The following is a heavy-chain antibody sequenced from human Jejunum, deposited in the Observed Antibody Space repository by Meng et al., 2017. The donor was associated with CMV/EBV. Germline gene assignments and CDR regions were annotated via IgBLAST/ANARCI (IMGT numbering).Heavy chain of an antibody. CDR3: ARGGYDFWTDYLHY. Sequence: SGFTLSSYYMHWVRQAPGKRLVWVSRINSDGSITYYADSLKGRFTISRDNAKNTLYLQMNSLRAEDTAIYYCARGGYDFWTDYLHYWGQGTLVTVSS. CDR1: GFTLSSYY. V-gene: IGHV3-74*01. J-gene: IGHJ4*02. D-gene: IGHD3-3*01. CDR2: INSDGSIT.